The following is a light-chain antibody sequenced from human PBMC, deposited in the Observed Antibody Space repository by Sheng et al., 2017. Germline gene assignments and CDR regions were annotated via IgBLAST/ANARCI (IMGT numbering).Light chain of an antibody. V-gene: IGKV3-15*01. Sequence: EIVLTQSPDTLSLSPGERATLSCRASQSVNSKLAWYQQKPGQAPRLLIYGASTRATGIPARFSGSASGTEFTLTISSLQSEDFAVYYCQHYDKWPLPFGGGTKVEIK. CDR1: QSVNSK. CDR2: GAS. J-gene: IGKJ4*01. CDR3: QHYDKWPLP.